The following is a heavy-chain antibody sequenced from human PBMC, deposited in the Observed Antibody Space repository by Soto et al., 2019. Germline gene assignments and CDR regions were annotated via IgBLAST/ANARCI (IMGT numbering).Heavy chain of an antibody. D-gene: IGHD3-22*01. J-gene: IGHJ3*02. V-gene: IGHV1-69*13. CDR1: GGTFSSYA. CDR3: AREITMIVRAAFDI. Sequence: SGKVSCKASGGTFSSYAISWVRQAPGQGLEWMGGIIPIFGTANYAQKFQGRVTITADESTSTAYMELSSLRSEDTAVYYCAREITMIVRAAFDIWGQGTMVTVSS. CDR2: IIPIFGTA.